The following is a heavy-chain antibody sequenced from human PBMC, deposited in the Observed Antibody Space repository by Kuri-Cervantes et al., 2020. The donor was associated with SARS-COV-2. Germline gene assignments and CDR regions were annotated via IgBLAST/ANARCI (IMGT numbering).Heavy chain of an antibody. CDR3: ASAYCGGDCYSEGGY. CDR1: GGPISSYH. D-gene: IGHD2-21*01. V-gene: IGHV4-59*12. CDR2: IYYIGST. Sequence: SGTLSPTCTASGGPISSYHWRWIRQPPGKGRGWIRDIYYIGSTNYNPSLKSRVTISVDTSKNLFSLKLSAVTAADTAVYYCASAYCGGDCYSEGGYWGQGTLVTVSS. J-gene: IGHJ4*02.